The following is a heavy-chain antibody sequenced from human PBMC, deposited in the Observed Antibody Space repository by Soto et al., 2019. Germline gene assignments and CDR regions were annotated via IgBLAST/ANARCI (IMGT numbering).Heavy chain of an antibody. CDR1: GGTFSSYA. J-gene: IGHJ5*02. CDR2: IIPIFGTA. CDR3: ARGLPRPYWSGGSCYANWFDP. D-gene: IGHD2-15*01. Sequence: QVQLVQSGAEVKKPGSSVKVSCKASGGTFSSYAISWVRQAPGQGLEWMGGIIPIFGTANYAQKFQGRVTITADESTSTAYMELRSLRSEDTAVYYSARGLPRPYWSGGSCYANWFDPWGQGTLVTVSS. V-gene: IGHV1-69*01.